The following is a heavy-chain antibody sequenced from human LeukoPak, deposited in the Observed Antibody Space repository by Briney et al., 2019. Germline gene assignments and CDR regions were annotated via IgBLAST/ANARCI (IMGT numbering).Heavy chain of an antibody. D-gene: IGHD6-19*01. CDR2: FSGSGGNT. CDR1: GFSFSSFA. J-gene: IGHJ4*02. CDR3: ARDSSGNYFDN. V-gene: IGHV3-23*01. Sequence: GGSLRLSCAAAGFSFSSFAMRWVRQAPGKGLEWVSAFSGSGGNTYYADSVRGRCTFSRDYSKNTLYLQMNSLRAEDTAVYYCARDSSGNYFDNWGQGTLVTVSS.